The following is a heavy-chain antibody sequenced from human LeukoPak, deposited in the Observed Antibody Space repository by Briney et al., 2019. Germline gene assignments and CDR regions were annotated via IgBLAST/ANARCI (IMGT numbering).Heavy chain of an antibody. J-gene: IGHJ4*02. CDR1: GYSFTSYY. D-gene: IGHD1-1*01. V-gene: IGHV1-46*01. CDR2: IDPSGGST. CDR3: ARDNTATGPFDN. Sequence: ASVKVSFKASGYSFTSYYMHWVRQAPGQGLEWMGIIDPSGGSTSYAQKFQGRVTMTRDTSTSTVYMELSSLRSEDTAVYYCARDNTATGPFDNWGQGTLVTVSS.